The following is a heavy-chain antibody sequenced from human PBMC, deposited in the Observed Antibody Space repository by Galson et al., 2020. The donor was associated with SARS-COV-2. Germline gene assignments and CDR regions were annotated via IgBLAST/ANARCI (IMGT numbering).Heavy chain of an antibody. CDR1: GYTFTSYE. CDR3: ARSYDDFATWFDP. Sequence: ASVKFSCKASGYTFTSYEINWVRQAPGQGLEWMGWMNPHSGNTGYAQKFQGRVTMTRTTSISTAYMELNSLTSEDTAVYYCARSYDDFATWFDPWGQGTLVTVSS. D-gene: IGHD4-17*01. J-gene: IGHJ5*02. CDR2: MNPHSGNT. V-gene: IGHV1-8*01.